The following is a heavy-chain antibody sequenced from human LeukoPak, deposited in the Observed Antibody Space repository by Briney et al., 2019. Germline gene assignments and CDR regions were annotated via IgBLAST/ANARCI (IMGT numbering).Heavy chain of an antibody. CDR2: IYYSGST. CDR3: ARNRYYYGSGNYGFPNWFDP. CDR1: GGSISSNSYY. D-gene: IGHD3-10*01. J-gene: IGHJ5*02. Sequence: PSETLSLTCTVSGGSISSNSYYWGWIRQPPGKGLKWIGSIYYSGSTYYNPSLKSRVTISVDTSKNQFSLKLNSVTAADTAVYYCARNRYYYGSGNYGFPNWFDPWGQGTLVTVSS. V-gene: IGHV4-39*01.